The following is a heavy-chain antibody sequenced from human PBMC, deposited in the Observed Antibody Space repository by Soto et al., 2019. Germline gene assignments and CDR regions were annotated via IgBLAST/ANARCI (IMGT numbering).Heavy chain of an antibody. Sequence: ASVKVSCKASGYTFTSYGIHWVRQAPGQRLEWMGWINAANGDTKYSPKFQGRVTITRDTSASTAYMELSSLRSEDTAVYYCVRRHVSATGIDWFDPRGQGTSVTVSS. D-gene: IGHD6-13*01. J-gene: IGHJ5*02. CDR3: VRRHVSATGIDWFDP. V-gene: IGHV1-3*01. CDR2: INAANGDT. CDR1: GYTFTSYG.